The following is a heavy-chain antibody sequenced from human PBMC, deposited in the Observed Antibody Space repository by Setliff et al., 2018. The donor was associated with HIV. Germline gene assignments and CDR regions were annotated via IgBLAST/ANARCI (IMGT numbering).Heavy chain of an antibody. Sequence: PSETLSLTCAVYGGSFSVYYWSWIRQPPGKGLEWIGEINHSGSTNYNPSLKTRVTIMVDTSKNQFSLKLGSVTAADTAVYYCAREWSYGAFDTFDVWGQGTMVTV. J-gene: IGHJ3*01. CDR3: AREWSYGAFDTFDV. CDR1: GGSFSVYY. V-gene: IGHV4-34*01. CDR2: INHSGST. D-gene: IGHD5-18*01.